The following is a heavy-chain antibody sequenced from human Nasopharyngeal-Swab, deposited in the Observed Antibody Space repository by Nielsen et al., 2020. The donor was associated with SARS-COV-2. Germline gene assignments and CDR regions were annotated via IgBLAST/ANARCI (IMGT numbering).Heavy chain of an antibody. D-gene: IGHD1-14*01. CDR3: ARDPILGPPDYFDY. CDR2: TSYDESHK. CDR1: GFSLSTTD. J-gene: IGHJ4*02. V-gene: IGHV3-30*03. Sequence: GESLKISCAASGFSLSTTDMHWVRQAPGKGLEWVAVTSYDESHKYYAGSVHGRFTISRDNSKNTLYLQMYSLTTEDTAVYFCARDPILGPPDYFDYWGRGTLVIVSS.